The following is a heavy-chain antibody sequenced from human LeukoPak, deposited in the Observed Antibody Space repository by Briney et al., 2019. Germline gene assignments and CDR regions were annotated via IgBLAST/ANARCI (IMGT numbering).Heavy chain of an antibody. V-gene: IGHV4-59*01. Sequence: SETLSLTXTVSGGSIRTYYWSWIRQPPGKGLEWIGFDYDSGSPNYNPSLKSRVTISVDTSKNQFSLRLTSVTAADTAVYYCARDLGSYGLYYVDVWGKGTPVTVSS. CDR1: GGSIRTYY. CDR2: DYDSGSP. J-gene: IGHJ6*03. CDR3: ARDLGSYGLYYVDV. D-gene: IGHD3-16*01.